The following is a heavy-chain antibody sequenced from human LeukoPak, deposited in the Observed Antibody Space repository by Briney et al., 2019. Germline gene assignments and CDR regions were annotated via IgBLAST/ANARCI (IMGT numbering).Heavy chain of an antibody. CDR3: ARDPCDGHCFLDY. J-gene: IGHJ4*02. D-gene: IGHD2-21*02. V-gene: IGHV3-30*04. CDR1: GFTFSTYA. Sequence: GGSLRLSCAVSGFTFSTYAMHWVRQAPGKGLEWVAVISYDGSNKYYADSVKGRFTISRDNSKNTLYLQMNSLRAEDTAVYFCARDPCDGHCFLDYWGQGTLVTVSS. CDR2: ISYDGSNK.